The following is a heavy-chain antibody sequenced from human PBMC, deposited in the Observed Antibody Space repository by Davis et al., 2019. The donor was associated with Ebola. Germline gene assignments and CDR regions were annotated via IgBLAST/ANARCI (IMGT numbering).Heavy chain of an antibody. J-gene: IGHJ2*01. V-gene: IGHV1-69*13. CDR3: ARGSGSYRSYWYFDL. CDR2: IIPIFGTA. CDR1: GGTFSSYA. Sequence: SVKVSCKASGGTFSSYAISWVRQAPGQGLEWMGGIIPIFGTANYAQKFQGRVTITADESTSTAYMELSSLRSEDTAVYYCARGSGSYRSYWYFDLWGRGTLVTVSS. D-gene: IGHD1-26*01.